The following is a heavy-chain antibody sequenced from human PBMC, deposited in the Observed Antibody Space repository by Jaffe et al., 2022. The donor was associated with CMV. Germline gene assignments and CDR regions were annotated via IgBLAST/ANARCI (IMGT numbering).Heavy chain of an antibody. Sequence: QLQLQESGPGLVKPSETLSLTCTVSGGSISSSSYYWGWIRQPPGKGLEWIGSIYYSGSTYYNPSLKSRVTISVDTSKNQFSLKLSSVTAADTAVYYCARQGNMIRNWFDPWGQGTLVTVSS. CDR2: IYYSGST. V-gene: IGHV4-39*01. D-gene: IGHD3-16*01. CDR3: ARQGNMIRNWFDP. J-gene: IGHJ5*02. CDR1: GGSISSSSYY.